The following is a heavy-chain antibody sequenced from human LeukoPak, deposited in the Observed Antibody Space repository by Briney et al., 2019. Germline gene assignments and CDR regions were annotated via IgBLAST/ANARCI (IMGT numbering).Heavy chain of an antibody. CDR3: ARVSRGQLLNAFDI. CDR2: ISSSGSTI. J-gene: IGHJ3*02. Sequence: PGGSLRLSCAASGFTFSDYYMSWIRQAPGKGLEWVSYISSSGSTIYYADSVKGRFTISRDNAKNSLYLQMNSLRAEDTAVYYCARVSRGQLLNAFDIWGQGTMVTVSS. CDR1: GFTFSDYY. V-gene: IGHV3-11*01. D-gene: IGHD2-2*01.